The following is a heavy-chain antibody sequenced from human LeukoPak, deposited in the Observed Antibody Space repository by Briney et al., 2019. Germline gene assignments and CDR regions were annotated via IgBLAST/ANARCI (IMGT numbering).Heavy chain of an antibody. J-gene: IGHJ1*01. Sequence: ASVKVSCKVSGYVFGAYGLSWVRQAPDQGLEWLGWIAPYEGDTQYTPRLQDRITLTADTATTTVYMELRSLREDDSAVYYCASNFIRTGYFGEYYLHWGQGTQVVVSS. CDR1: GYVFGAYG. V-gene: IGHV1-18*01. D-gene: IGHD3-9*01. CDR3: ASNFIRTGYFGEYYLH. CDR2: IAPYEGDT.